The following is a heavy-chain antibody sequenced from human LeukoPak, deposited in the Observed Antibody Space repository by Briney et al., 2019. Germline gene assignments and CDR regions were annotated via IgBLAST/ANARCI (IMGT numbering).Heavy chain of an antibody. V-gene: IGHV1-2*02. CDR3: ARETYYYDSSGYYYVH. J-gene: IGHJ4*02. D-gene: IGHD3-22*01. CDR1: GYTFTGYY. CDR2: INPNSGGT. Sequence: ASVKVSCKASGYTFTGYYMHWVRQAPGQGLEWMGWINPNSGGTNYAQKFQGRVTMTRDTSISTAYMELSRLRSEDTAVYYCARETYYYDSSGYYYVHWGQGTLVTVSS.